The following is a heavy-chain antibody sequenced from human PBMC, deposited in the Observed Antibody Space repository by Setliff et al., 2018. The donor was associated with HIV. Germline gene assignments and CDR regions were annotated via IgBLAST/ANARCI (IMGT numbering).Heavy chain of an antibody. Sequence: SGGSIGASYWSWIRQSPGKELEWIAYIYYTGSTSYNPSLKSRVTISVDTSKNQFFLKLTSVTAADTAVYYCARAGSGYDLNYNYFDPWGQGTLVTVSS. CDR3: ARAGSGYDLNYNYFDP. V-gene: IGHV4-59*01. CDR1: GGSIGASY. CDR2: IYYTGST. D-gene: IGHD5-12*01. J-gene: IGHJ5*02.